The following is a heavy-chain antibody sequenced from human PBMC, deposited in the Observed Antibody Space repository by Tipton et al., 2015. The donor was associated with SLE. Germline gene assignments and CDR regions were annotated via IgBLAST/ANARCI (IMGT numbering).Heavy chain of an antibody. J-gene: IGHJ4*02. D-gene: IGHD3-10*01. CDR1: GGSISSHY. CDR3: ARSGTGTIFDY. CDR2: IKQDGSEK. Sequence: LSLTCTVSGGSISSHYWSWVRQAPGKGLEWVANIKQDGSEKYYVDSVKGRFTISRDNAKNSLYLQMSSLRADDTAVYYCARSGTGTIFDYWGQGTLVTVSS. V-gene: IGHV3-7*03.